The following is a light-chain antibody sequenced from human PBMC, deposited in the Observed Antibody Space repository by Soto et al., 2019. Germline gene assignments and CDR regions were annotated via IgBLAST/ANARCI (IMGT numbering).Light chain of an antibody. CDR1: QSISTN. V-gene: IGKV3-20*01. Sequence: TQSPAPPSVLSGERATLPCRASQSISTNLAWYQQKTGPAPRLLIYGASNSATGIPDRFSGSGSGTDFTLTISRLEPEDFAVYYCQQYGSSGTVGQGTKVDIK. J-gene: IGKJ1*01. CDR3: QQYGSSGT. CDR2: GAS.